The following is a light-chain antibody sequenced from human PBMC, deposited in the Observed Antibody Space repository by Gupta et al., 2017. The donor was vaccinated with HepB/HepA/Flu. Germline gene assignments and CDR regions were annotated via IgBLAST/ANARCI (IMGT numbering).Light chain of an antibody. CDR3: QQTYSTLWT. V-gene: IGKV1-39*01. Sequence: DIQMTQSPSSLSASVGDRVTITCRASQTIHNYLNWYQQKPGKAPKLLIYVASSLQSGVPSRISGSGYGTDFTLTISSLQPEDFATYYGQQTYSTLWTFGQGTKVEGK. CDR1: QTIHNY. CDR2: VAS. J-gene: IGKJ1*01.